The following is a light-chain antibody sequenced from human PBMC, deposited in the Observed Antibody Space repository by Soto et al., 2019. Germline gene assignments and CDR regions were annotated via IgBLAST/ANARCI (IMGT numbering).Light chain of an antibody. Sequence: DIQMTQSPSSLSASVGDRVTITCRASHTISSFLNWYQQRPGKAPNLLIYGASSLQSGVPSRFSGSGSGTYFTLTITSLQPEDFATYYCQQSYDTLWTIGQGTKVEIK. J-gene: IGKJ1*01. CDR1: HTISSF. CDR3: QQSYDTLWT. V-gene: IGKV1-39*01. CDR2: GAS.